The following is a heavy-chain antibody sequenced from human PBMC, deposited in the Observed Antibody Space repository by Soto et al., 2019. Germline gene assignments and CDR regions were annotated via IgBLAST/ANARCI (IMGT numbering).Heavy chain of an antibody. D-gene: IGHD2-15*01. CDR1: GYTFTSYY. V-gene: IGHV1-46*01. J-gene: IGHJ4*02. CDR2: INPSGGST. Sequence: GASVKVSCKASGYTFTSYYMHWVRQAPGQGLEWMGIINPSGGSTSYAQKFQGRVTMTRDTSTSTVYMELSSLRSEDTAVYYCARVRSVVPTSFYYFDYWGQGTLVTVSS. CDR3: ARVRSVVPTSFYYFDY.